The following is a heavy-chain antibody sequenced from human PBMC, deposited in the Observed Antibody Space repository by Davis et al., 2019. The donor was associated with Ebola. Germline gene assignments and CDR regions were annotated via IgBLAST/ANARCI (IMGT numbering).Heavy chain of an antibody. CDR3: AGNYRYYYYGMDV. D-gene: IGHD1-7*01. CDR1: GFTFSSYS. CDR2: ISSSSSTI. Sequence: GESLKISCAASGFTFSSYSMNWVRQAPGKGLEWVSYISSSSSTIYYADSVKGRFTISRDNAKNSLYLQMNSLRAEDTAVYYCAGNYRYYYYGMDVWGQGTTVTVSS. V-gene: IGHV3-48*01. J-gene: IGHJ6*02.